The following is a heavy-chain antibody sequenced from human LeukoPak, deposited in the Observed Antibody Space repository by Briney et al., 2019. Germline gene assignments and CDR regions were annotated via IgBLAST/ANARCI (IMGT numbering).Heavy chain of an antibody. CDR1: GGSISSSSYY. CDR3: ASIVVVVTAVCY. J-gene: IGHJ4*02. D-gene: IGHD2-15*01. CDR2: IYYSGST. V-gene: IGHV4-39*01. Sequence: SETLSLTCTVSGGSISSSSYYWGWIRQPPGKGLEWIGSIYYSGSTYYNPSLKSRVTISADTSKNQFSLKLSSVTAADTAVYYCASIVVVVTAVCYWGQGTLVTVSS.